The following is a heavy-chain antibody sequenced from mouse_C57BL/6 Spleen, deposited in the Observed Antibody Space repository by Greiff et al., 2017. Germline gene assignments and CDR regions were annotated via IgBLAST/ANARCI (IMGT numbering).Heavy chain of an antibody. CDR2: IDPSDSYT. V-gene: IGHV1-69*01. D-gene: IGHD1-1*01. J-gene: IGHJ4*01. CDR1: GYTFTSYW. Sequence: QVHVKQPGAELVMPGASVKLSCKASGYTFTSYWMHWVKQRPGQGLEWIGEIDPSDSYTNYNQKFKGKSTLTVDKSSSTAYMQLSSLTSEDSAVYYWARRDGSSLDYWGQGTSVTVSS. CDR3: ARRDGSSLDY.